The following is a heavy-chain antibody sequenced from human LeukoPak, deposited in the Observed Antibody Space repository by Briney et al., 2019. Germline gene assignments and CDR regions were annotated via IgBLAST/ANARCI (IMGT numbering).Heavy chain of an antibody. D-gene: IGHD1-26*01. Sequence: PSETLSLTCTVSDYSISSNYYWGWIRQPPGKGLEWIGSIYRSGSTYYNPSLRSRVTIFADTSKNQFSLKLTSVTAADTAVYYCARRPIVGSTGFYFDPWGPGTLVTVSS. CDR2: IYRSGST. CDR1: DYSISSNYY. CDR3: ARRPIVGSTGFYFDP. J-gene: IGHJ5*02. V-gene: IGHV4-38-2*02.